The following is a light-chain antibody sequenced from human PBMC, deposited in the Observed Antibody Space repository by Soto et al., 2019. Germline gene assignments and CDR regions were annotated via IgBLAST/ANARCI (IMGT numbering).Light chain of an antibody. CDR3: KKYSKSPTST. V-gene: IGKV3-15*01. CDR2: RAS. Sequence: EIVMTQSPATLAGSPGETVTLSCRASQSLSGNLAWYQQKPGQAPRLLIFRASTRATGVPARFGGRGSGTEFTLTISGLQSEDFSFHYCKKYSKSPTSTFAPGPKADXK. J-gene: IGKJ1*01. CDR1: QSLSGN.